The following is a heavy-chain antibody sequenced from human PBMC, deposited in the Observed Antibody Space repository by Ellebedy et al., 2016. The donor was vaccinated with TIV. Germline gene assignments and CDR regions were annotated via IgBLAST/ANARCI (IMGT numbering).Heavy chain of an antibody. V-gene: IGHV4-59*01. CDR3: ARGGGIGVIIRQFDP. CDR1: GDSMSRYY. Sequence: MPSETLSLTCTVSGDSMSRYYWHWIRQPPGGGLEWNGYVYYSGSTNYNPSLESRVTMSVDTSRNQFSLRLTSVTAADTAVYYCARGGGIGVIIRQFDPWGQGTLVTVSS. CDR2: VYYSGST. D-gene: IGHD3-10*01. J-gene: IGHJ5*02.